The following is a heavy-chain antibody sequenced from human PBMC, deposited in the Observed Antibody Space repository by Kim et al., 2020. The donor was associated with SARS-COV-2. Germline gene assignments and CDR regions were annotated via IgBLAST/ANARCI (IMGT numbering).Heavy chain of an antibody. Sequence: RGSLRLSCAASGFTFSSYDMHWVRQATGKGLEWVSAIGTAGDTYYPGSVKGRFTISRENAKNSLYLQMNSLRAGDTAVYYCARAPARIAVAGYYFYYGMDVWGQGTTVTVSS. CDR3: ARAPARIAVAGYYFYYGMDV. V-gene: IGHV3-13*01. J-gene: IGHJ6*02. CDR2: IGTAGDT. CDR1: GFTFSSYD. D-gene: IGHD6-19*01.